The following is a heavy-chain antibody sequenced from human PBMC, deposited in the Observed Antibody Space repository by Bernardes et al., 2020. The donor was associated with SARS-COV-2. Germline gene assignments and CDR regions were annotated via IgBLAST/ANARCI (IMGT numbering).Heavy chain of an antibody. Sequence: SVKVSFKASGYTFTTYTMHWVRQAPGQRLEWMGWINSGNGDTMYSQKFQDRVTITRDTSASTAYMELSSLRSEDTALYYCAKQHSSTTRLMDYWGQGTLVTVSS. D-gene: IGHD2-2*01. CDR2: INSGNGDT. CDR1: GYTFTTYT. J-gene: IGHJ4*02. CDR3: AKQHSSTTRLMDY. V-gene: IGHV1-3*01.